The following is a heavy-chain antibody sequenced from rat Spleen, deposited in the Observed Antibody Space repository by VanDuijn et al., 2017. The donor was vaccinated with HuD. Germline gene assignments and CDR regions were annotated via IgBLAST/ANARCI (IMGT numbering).Heavy chain of an antibody. J-gene: IGHJ2*01. D-gene: IGHD1-2*01. V-gene: IGHV5-58*01. CDR1: GFTFSNYW. Sequence: EVQLVETGGGLVQPGRSLKLSCVASGFTFSNYWMYWIRQAPGKGLEWVSSISPGGGNTYYRDYVKGRFTISRDNAKNTQYLQMDSLRSEDTATYYCARLYSSYIYYFDYWGQGVMVTVSS. CDR3: ARLYSSYIYYFDY. CDR2: ISPGGGNT.